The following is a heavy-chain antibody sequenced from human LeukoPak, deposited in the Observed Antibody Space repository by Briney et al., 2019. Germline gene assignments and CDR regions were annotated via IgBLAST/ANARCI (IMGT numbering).Heavy chain of an antibody. D-gene: IGHD5-18*01. Sequence: SETLSLTCTVSGGSISSYYWNWIRQPPGKGLEWIGYISYSGTTNYNPSLKSRVTISVDTSKKQFSLKLTSATAADTAVYYCARGDGYKSTLFDYWGQGTLVTVSS. V-gene: IGHV4-59*01. J-gene: IGHJ4*02. CDR3: ARGDGYKSTLFDY. CDR1: GGSISSYY. CDR2: ISYSGTT.